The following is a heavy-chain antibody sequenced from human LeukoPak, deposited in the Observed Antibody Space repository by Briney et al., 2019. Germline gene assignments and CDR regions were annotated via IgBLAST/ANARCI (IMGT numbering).Heavy chain of an antibody. D-gene: IGHD3-10*01. CDR2: IYYSGST. Sequence: SETLSLTCTVSGGSISSSSYYWGWIRQPPGKGLEWIGSIYYSGSTYYNPSLKSRVTISVDTSKNQFSLKLSSVTAADTAVYYCASSMVRGVIIYFDYWGQGTLVTVSS. V-gene: IGHV4-39*01. CDR1: GGSISSSSYY. J-gene: IGHJ4*02. CDR3: ASSMVRGVIIYFDY.